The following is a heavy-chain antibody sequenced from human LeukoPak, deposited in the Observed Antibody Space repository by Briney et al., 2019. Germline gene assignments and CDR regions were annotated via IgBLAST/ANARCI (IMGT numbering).Heavy chain of an antibody. J-gene: IGHJ4*02. D-gene: IGHD6-6*01. CDR3: ARDHSSSALSYFDY. Sequence: GGSLRLSCAASGFTSSSYSMNWVRQAPGKGLEWVSSISSSSSYIYYADSVKGRFTISRDNAKNSLYLQMSSLRAEDTAVYYCARDHSSSALSYFDYWGQGTLVTVSS. CDR2: ISSSSSYI. CDR1: GFTSSSYS. V-gene: IGHV3-21*01.